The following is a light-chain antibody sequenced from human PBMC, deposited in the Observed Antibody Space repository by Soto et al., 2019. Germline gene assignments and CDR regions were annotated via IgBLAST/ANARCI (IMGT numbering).Light chain of an antibody. CDR2: GAS. CDR3: QQYGSSLFT. Sequence: EIVMTQSPATLSVSPGERATLSCRASQSVSSSYLAWYQQKPGQAPRLLIYGASSRATGIPDRFSGSGSGTDFTLTISRLEPEDFAVYYCQQYGSSLFTFGQGTRLEI. V-gene: IGKV3-20*01. CDR1: QSVSSSY. J-gene: IGKJ5*01.